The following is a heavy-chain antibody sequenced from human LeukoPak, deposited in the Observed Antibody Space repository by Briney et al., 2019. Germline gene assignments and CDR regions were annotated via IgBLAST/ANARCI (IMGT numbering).Heavy chain of an antibody. J-gene: IGHJ3*02. CDR3: ARQGYYYGLGAFDI. Sequence: PSETLSLTCPVSGGSISSSSYYWGWIRQPPGKGLEWIGSIYYSGSTYYNPSLKSRVTISVDTSKNQFSLKLSSVTAADTAVYYCARQGYYYGLGAFDIWGQGTMVTVSS. V-gene: IGHV4-39*01. CDR2: IYYSGST. D-gene: IGHD3-10*01. CDR1: GGSISSSSYY.